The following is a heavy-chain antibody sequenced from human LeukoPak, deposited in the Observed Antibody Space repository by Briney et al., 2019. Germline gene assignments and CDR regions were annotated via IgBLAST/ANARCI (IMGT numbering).Heavy chain of an antibody. CDR3: ARGITMIVVVTDDYYYYYMDV. CDR2: INPNSGGT. CDR1: GYTFTGYY. D-gene: IGHD3-22*01. J-gene: IGHJ6*03. Sequence: ASVKVSCKASGYTFTGYYMHWVRQAPGQGLEWMGWINPNSGGTNYAQKFQGRVTMTRDTSISTAYMELSRLRSDDTAVYYCARGITMIVVVTDDYYYYYMDVWGKGTTVTVSS. V-gene: IGHV1-2*02.